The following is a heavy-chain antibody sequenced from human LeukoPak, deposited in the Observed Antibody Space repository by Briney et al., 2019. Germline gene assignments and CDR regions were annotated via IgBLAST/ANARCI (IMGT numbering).Heavy chain of an antibody. V-gene: IGHV3-48*03. CDR3: ARDSSYYGSGSFSD. CDR1: GFTFSTYE. D-gene: IGHD3-10*01. J-gene: IGHJ4*02. CDR2: ISSSGSTI. Sequence: GGSLRLSCAASGFTFSTYEMNWVRQAPGKGLEWVSYISSSGSTIYYADSVKGRFTISRENAKNSLYLQMNSLRAEDTAVYYCARDSSYYGSGSFSDWGQGTLVTVSS.